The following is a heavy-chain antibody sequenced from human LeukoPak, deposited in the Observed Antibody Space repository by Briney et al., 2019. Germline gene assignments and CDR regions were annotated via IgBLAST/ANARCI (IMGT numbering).Heavy chain of an antibody. CDR2: IYYSGST. J-gene: IGHJ6*02. V-gene: IGHV4-39*01. CDR1: GXSISSSSYY. D-gene: IGHD3-10*01. CDR3: ARLMVRGVMRNYYYGMDV. Sequence: SETLSLTCTVSGXSISSSSYYWGWIRQPPGKGLEWIESIYYSGSTYYNPSLKSRVTISVDTSKNQFSLKLSSVTAADTAVYYCARLMVRGVMRNYYYGMDVWGQGTTVTVSS.